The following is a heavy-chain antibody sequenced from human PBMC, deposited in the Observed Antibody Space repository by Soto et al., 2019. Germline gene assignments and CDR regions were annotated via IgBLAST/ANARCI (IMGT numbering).Heavy chain of an antibody. D-gene: IGHD6-6*01. V-gene: IGHV3-64*01. CDR2: ISSNGVGT. J-gene: IGHJ6*03. Sequence: EVQLAESGGGLAQPGGSLRLSCAASGFTLSGYAMDWVRQAPGKGLEYVSGISSNGVGTYYAKSVQGRFTISRDNSKNAVYLQMGSLRPEDRAVYYCARRARPDFFYMDVCGKGTTVTVSS. CDR3: ARRARPDFFYMDV. CDR1: GFTLSGYA.